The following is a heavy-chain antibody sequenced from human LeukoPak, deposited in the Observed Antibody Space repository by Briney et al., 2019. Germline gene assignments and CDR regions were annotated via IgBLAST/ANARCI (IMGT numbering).Heavy chain of an antibody. Sequence: GESLKISCQGSGYSFTTYWIGWVRPMPGKGLEWIWIIYPGDSDTRYSSYFQGEVTISVDKSISTAYLQWSRLKASDTAMYYCVRGAVPHSAGSDHWGQGTLVTVYS. V-gene: IGHV5-51*01. D-gene: IGHD6-25*01. CDR1: GYSFTTYW. J-gene: IGHJ5*02. CDR3: VRGAVPHSAGSDH. CDR2: IYPGDSDT.